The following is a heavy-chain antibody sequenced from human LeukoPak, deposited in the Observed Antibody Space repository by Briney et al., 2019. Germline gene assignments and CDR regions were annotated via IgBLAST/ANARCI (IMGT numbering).Heavy chain of an antibody. CDR3: AKDGAAAGTKYFDY. V-gene: IGHV3-23*01. CDR1: GFPFSSYA. J-gene: IGHJ4*02. D-gene: IGHD6-13*01. CDR2: ISGSGGST. Sequence: GGSLRLSCAASGFPFSSYAMSWVRQAPGKGLEWVSAISGSGGSTYYADSVKGRFTISRDNSKNTLYLQMNSLRAEDTAVYYCAKDGAAAGTKYFDYWGQGTLVTVSS.